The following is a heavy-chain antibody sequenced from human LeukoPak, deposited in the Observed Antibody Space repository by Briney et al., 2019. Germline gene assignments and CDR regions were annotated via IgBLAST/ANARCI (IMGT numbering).Heavy chain of an antibody. V-gene: IGHV3-21*01. Sequence: GGSLRLSCAASGFTFSSYSLNWVRQAPGKGLEWVSSMSSSSNFIYYADSLKGRFTISRDNAKNSLYLQMNSLRAGDTAVYYCARDLNWGFDYWGQGTLVTVSS. CDR1: GFTFSSYS. D-gene: IGHD7-27*01. CDR3: ARDLNWGFDY. CDR2: MSSSSNFI. J-gene: IGHJ4*02.